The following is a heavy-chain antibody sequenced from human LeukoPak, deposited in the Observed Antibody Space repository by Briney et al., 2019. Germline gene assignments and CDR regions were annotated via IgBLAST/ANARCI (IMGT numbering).Heavy chain of an antibody. V-gene: IGHV3-20*04. CDR2: INWNGGST. D-gene: IGHD6-19*01. CDR3: ARDMVGAEGPIAVAGKYYYYMDV. Sequence: GGSLRLSCAASGFTFSSYGMSWVRQAPGKGLEWVSGINWNGGSTGYADSVKGRFTISRDNAKNSLYLQMNSLRAEDTALYYCARDMVGAEGPIAVAGKYYYYMDVWGKGTTVTVSS. J-gene: IGHJ6*03. CDR1: GFTFSSYG.